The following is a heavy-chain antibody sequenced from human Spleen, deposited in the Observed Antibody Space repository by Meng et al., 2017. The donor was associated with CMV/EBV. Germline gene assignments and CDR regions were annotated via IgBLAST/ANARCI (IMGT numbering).Heavy chain of an antibody. CDR3: ARDYDSSGGGYYGMDV. D-gene: IGHD3-22*01. Sequence: GESLKISCAASGFTFSRYSMNWVRQAPGKGLEWVSSISSSSSYINYADSVKGRFTISRDNAKNSLYLQMNSLRAEDTAVYYCARDYDSSGGGYYGMDVWGQGTTVTVSS. CDR2: ISSSSSYI. V-gene: IGHV3-21*01. CDR1: GFTFSRYS. J-gene: IGHJ6*02.